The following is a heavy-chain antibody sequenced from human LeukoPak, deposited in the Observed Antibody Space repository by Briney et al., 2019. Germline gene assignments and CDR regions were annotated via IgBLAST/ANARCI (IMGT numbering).Heavy chain of an antibody. J-gene: IGHJ5*02. D-gene: IGHD3-9*01. Sequence: ASVSVSCTASGYTFTIDNMHGVRQAPGQGGERRGRINPSGGGTSYTQKFQGRVTINRDTARSTVYMELSRLRSGDTAVYNCARSDILPGYNWFDPWGQGTLVTVSS. CDR2: INPSGGGT. V-gene: IGHV1-46*01. CDR1: GYTFTIDN. CDR3: ARSDILPGYNWFDP.